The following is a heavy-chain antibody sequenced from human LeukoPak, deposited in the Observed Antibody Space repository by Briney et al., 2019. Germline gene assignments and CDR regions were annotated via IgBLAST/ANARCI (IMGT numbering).Heavy chain of an antibody. D-gene: IGHD3-10*01. CDR3: TTDRGFGDLLSEYFHH. Sequence: PGGSLRLSCTASGFTFSNAWMSWVRQAPGKGLEWVGRIKSKTDGGTTDCAAPVKGRFTISRDDSKNTLNLQMNRLKTEDTAVYYCTTDRGFGDLLSEYFHHWGQGTLVTVSS. J-gene: IGHJ1*01. V-gene: IGHV3-15*01. CDR2: IKSKTDGGTT. CDR1: GFTFSNAW.